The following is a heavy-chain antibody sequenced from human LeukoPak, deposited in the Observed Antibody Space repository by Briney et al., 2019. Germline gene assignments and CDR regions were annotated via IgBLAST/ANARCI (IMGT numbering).Heavy chain of an antibody. V-gene: IGHV6-1*01. CDR3: ARHVSGSYYGVYYYYYYMDV. J-gene: IGHJ6*03. Sequence: SQTLSLTCAISGDSVSSNSAAWNWIRQSPSRGLEWLGRTYYRSKWYNDYAVSVKSRITINPDTSKNQFSLKLSSVTAADTAVYYCARHVSGSYYGVYYYYYYMDVWGKGTTVTISS. CDR2: TYYRSKWYN. D-gene: IGHD1-26*01. CDR1: GDSVSSNSAA.